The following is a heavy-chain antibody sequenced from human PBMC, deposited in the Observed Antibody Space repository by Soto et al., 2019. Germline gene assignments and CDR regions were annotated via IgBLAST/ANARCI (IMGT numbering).Heavy chain of an antibody. CDR3: ARGIGYCSSINCYSSRRLRFDS. CDR1: GGSFSGYY. CDR2: VNHSGTT. V-gene: IGHV4-34*01. Sequence: SETLSLTCAVYGGSFSGYYWTWIRQSPEKGLEWIGEVNHSGTTYYNPSPKTRVTISVHTPKNQFSLKMSSVTAADTAGYYCARGIGYCSSINCYSSRRLRFDSWGQGTLVTVSS. J-gene: IGHJ4*02. D-gene: IGHD2-2*01.